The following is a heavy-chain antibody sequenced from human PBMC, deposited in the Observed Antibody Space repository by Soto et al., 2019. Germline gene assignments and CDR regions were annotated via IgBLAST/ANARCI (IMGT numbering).Heavy chain of an antibody. Sequence: EEQLLESGGGLVQPGGSLRLSCAASGFTFSSYVMVWVRQAPGKGLEWVSTISESGGSTYYADSVKGRFTISRDNSKNTLYLQMNSLTADDTALHYCAKDPYHGSFDPWGQGTLVTVSS. CDR3: AKDPYHGSFDP. CDR2: ISESGGST. CDR1: GFTFSSYV. D-gene: IGHD2-2*01. J-gene: IGHJ5*02. V-gene: IGHV3-23*01.